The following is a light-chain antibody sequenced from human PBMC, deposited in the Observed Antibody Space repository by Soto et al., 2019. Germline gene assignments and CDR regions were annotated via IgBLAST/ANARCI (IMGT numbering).Light chain of an antibody. J-gene: IGKJ2*01. V-gene: IGKV1-39*01. CDR1: QGISTY. CDR3: QQSYRTPYT. CDR2: DAS. Sequence: DIQMTQSPSSLSASVGDRVTITCRASQGISTYLVWYQQRQGRAPKLLISDASSLLSGVPSRFIGSGSGTEFTLTISSLQPEDFATYYCQQSYRTPYTFGQGTKRE.